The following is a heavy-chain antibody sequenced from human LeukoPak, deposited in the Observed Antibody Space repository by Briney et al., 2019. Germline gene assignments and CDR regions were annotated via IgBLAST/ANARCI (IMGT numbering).Heavy chain of an antibody. V-gene: IGHV3-15*01. J-gene: IGHJ3*02. Sequence: PGGSLRLSCGASGFTFSNAWMSWVRQAPGKGVEWVGRIKRKSDSGTTDYAAPVKGRFTISRDDSKNTLYLQMNSLKTEDTAVYYCTTGGVIVVVITPDDAFDIWGQGTIVS. CDR1: GFTFSNAW. D-gene: IGHD3-22*01. CDR3: TTGGVIVVVITPDDAFDI. CDR2: IKRKSDSGTT.